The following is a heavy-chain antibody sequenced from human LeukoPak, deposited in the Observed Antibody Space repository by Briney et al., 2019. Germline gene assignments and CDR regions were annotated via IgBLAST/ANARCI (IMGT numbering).Heavy chain of an antibody. V-gene: IGHV1-18*01. CDR2: ISGYNGNT. J-gene: IGHJ4*02. CDR3: ARGTVDYSPPPYDY. CDR1: GYTFTTYN. D-gene: IGHD2-15*01. Sequence: GASVKVSCKASGYTFTTYNINWVRQAPGQGLEWMGWISGYNGNTNYAQKLQGRVTMTTDTSTSTAYMELRSLKSDDTAVYYCARGTVDYSPPPYDYWGQGTLVTVSS.